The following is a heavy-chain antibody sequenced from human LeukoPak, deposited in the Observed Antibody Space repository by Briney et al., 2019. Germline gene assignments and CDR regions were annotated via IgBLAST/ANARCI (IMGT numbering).Heavy chain of an antibody. Sequence: SETLSLTCTVSGGSISSYYWSWIRQPPGKGLEWIGYIYYSGSTNYNPSLKSRVTISVDTSKNQFSLKLSSVTAADTAVYYCARWYYDSSGYRYFDYWGQGTLVTVSS. J-gene: IGHJ4*02. V-gene: IGHV4-59*01. CDR2: IYYSGST. D-gene: IGHD3-22*01. CDR3: ARWYYDSSGYRYFDY. CDR1: GGSISSYY.